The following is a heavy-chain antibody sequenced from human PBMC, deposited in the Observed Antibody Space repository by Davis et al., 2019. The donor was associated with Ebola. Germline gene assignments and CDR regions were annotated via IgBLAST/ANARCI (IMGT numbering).Heavy chain of an antibody. J-gene: IGHJ6*02. D-gene: IGHD6-25*01. CDR2: INPSGGST. Sequence: AASVTVSCKASGYNFSGYYMHWVRQAPGQGLEWMGIINPSGGSTSYAQKFQGRVTMTRDTSTSTVYMELSSLRSEDTAVYYCARGARLGLQGHYYYGMDVWGQGTTVTVSS. CDR3: ARGARLGLQGHYYYGMDV. CDR1: GYNFSGYY. V-gene: IGHV1-46*01.